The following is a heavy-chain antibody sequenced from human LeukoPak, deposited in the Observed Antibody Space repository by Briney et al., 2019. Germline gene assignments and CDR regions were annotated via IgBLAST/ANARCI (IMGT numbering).Heavy chain of an antibody. CDR3: ATVPGYGSGIGWVNDY. D-gene: IGHD3-10*01. J-gene: IGHJ4*02. CDR2: FDPEDGET. Sequence: GASVKVSCKVSGYTLTELSMHWVRQAPGKGLERMGGFDPEDGETIYAQKFQGRVTMTEDTSTDTAYMELSSLRSEDTAVYYCATVPGYGSGIGWVNDYWGQGTLVTVSS. CDR1: GYTLTELS. V-gene: IGHV1-24*01.